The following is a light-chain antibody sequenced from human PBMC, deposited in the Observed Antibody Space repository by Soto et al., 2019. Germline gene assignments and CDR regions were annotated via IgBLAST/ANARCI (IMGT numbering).Light chain of an antibody. Sequence: EIVMTQSPATLSVSPGERATLSCRASQRVSSNLAWYQQKPGQAPRLLIYGASTRATGIPARFSGSGSGTEFTLTISSLQSEDFAVYYCQQYNNWRTFGQGNKV. CDR2: GAS. J-gene: IGKJ1*01. CDR1: QRVSSN. CDR3: QQYNNWRT. V-gene: IGKV3-15*01.